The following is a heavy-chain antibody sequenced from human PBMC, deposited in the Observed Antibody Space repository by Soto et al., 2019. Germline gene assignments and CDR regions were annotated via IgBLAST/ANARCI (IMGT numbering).Heavy chain of an antibody. V-gene: IGHV4-61*08. CDR2: IYYSGGT. Sequence: LSLTCSVSAHPATIGAYHWTWVRQSPGKGLEWLGNIYYSGGTNYNPSLTSRVTISVDTSKNQFSLRLSSVTAADTAVYYCARTSYQHDYSGYPFSVLRHW. CDR1: AHPATIGAYH. J-gene: IGHJ1*01. CDR3: ARTSYQHDYSGYPFSVLRH. D-gene: IGHD3-22*01.